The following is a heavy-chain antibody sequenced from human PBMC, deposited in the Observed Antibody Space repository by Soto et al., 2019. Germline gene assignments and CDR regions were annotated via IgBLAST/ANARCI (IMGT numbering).Heavy chain of an antibody. Sequence: QVQLVQSGAEVKKPGSSVKVSCTASGGTFSSYTFTWVRQAPGQGLEWMGRSIPILNIANYAQRFQGRVSITADKYTSTTYMELSSLRAEDTAVYYCARDENSSGWLDYRHDPLDVWGQGTTVIVSS. CDR3: ARDENSSGWLDYRHDPLDV. CDR2: SIPILNIA. D-gene: IGHD6-19*01. CDR1: GGTFSSYT. V-gene: IGHV1-69*08. J-gene: IGHJ6*02.